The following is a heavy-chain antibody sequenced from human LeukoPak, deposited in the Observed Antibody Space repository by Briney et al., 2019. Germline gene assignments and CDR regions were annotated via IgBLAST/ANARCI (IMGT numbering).Heavy chain of an antibody. J-gene: IGHJ4*02. CDR3: AKDGPDSSGYYMVRFLDY. CDR1: GFTFSNYA. CDR2: ISGSGRT. Sequence: GGSLRLSCAASGFTFSNYAMSWVRQAPGKGLEWVSSISGSGRTYYADSVKGRSTISRDDSKNTLYLQMNSLRAEDTAVYYCAKDGPDSSGYYMVRFLDYWGQGTLVTVSS. D-gene: IGHD3-22*01. V-gene: IGHV3-23*01.